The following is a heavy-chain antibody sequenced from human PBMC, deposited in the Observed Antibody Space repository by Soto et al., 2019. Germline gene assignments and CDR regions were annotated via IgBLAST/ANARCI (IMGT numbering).Heavy chain of an antibody. J-gene: IGHJ6*02. V-gene: IGHV1-24*01. CDR3: ATDLREDYYYYGMDV. CDR1: GYTLTELS. CDR2: FDPEDGET. D-gene: IGHD1-26*01. Sequence: GASVKVSCKVSGYTLTELSMHWVRQAPGKGLEWMGGFDPEDGETIYAQKFQGRVTMTEDTSTGTAYMELSSLRSEDTAVYYCATDLREDYYYYGMDVWGQGTTVTVSS.